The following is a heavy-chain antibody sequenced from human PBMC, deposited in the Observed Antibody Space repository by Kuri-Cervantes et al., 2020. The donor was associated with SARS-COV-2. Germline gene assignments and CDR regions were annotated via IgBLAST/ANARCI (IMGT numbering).Heavy chain of an antibody. CDR1: GGSISSSSYY. CDR3: ARAAQTYDFWSGYYRYYSYMDV. CDR2: IYYSGST. D-gene: IGHD3-3*01. J-gene: IGHJ6*03. V-gene: IGHV4-39*07. Sequence: ESLKISCTVSGGSISSSSYYWGWIRQPPGKGLEWIGSIYYSGSTYYNPSLKSRVTISVDTSKNQFSLKLSSVTASETAVYYCARAAQTYDFWSGYYRYYSYMDVWGKGTTVTCSS.